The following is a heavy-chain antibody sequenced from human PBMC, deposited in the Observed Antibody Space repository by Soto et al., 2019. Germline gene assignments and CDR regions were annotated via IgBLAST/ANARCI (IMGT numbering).Heavy chain of an antibody. CDR1: GASFNDNH. CDR2: INHAGDT. V-gene: IGHV4-34*01. CDR3: ARNGQTYDYYFFDN. Sequence: LETLSLTCNVSGASFNDNHWSWIRQSPGKGLDWIGDINHAGDTYYNPSLKSRLVISVDTSKSQFSLRLSSVTAADTAVYYCARNGQTYDYYFFDNWGQGTLVTVSS. J-gene: IGHJ4*02. D-gene: IGHD5-12*01.